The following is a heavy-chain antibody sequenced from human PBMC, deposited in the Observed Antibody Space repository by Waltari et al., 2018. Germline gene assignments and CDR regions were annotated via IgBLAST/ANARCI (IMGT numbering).Heavy chain of an antibody. Sequence: EVQLVESGGGLVQPGGSLRLSCAASGFTFSSYWMSWVRQAPGKGLEWVANRKQDGSEKYYVDSVKGRFTISRDNAKNSLYLQMNSLRAEDTAVYYCAREPDSSSWYSDYWVQGTLVTVSS. D-gene: IGHD6-13*01. CDR1: GFTFSSYW. V-gene: IGHV3-7*01. CDR3: AREPDSSSWYSDY. J-gene: IGHJ4*02. CDR2: RKQDGSEK.